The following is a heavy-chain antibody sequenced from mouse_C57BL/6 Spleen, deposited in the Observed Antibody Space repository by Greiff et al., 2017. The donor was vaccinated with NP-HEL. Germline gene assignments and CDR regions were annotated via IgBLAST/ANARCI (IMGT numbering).Heavy chain of an antibody. CDR2: ISSGGSYT. Sequence: VQLKESGGDLVKPGGSLKLSCAASGFTFSSYGMSWVRQTPDKRLEWVATISSGGSYTYYPDSVKGRFTISRDNAKNTLYLQMSSLKSEDTAMYYCAIRKYYGSSYGVYFDVWGKGTTVTVSS. CDR3: AIRKYYGSSYGVYFDV. D-gene: IGHD1-1*01. CDR1: GFTFSSYG. J-gene: IGHJ1*03. V-gene: IGHV5-6*01.